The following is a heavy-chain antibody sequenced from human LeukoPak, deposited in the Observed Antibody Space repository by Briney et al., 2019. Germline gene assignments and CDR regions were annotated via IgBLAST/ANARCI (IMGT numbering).Heavy chain of an antibody. CDR1: GFSFISYG. CDR3: AKDPATDSSGYYSYLFDY. CDR2: ISGSGGTT. V-gene: IGHV3-23*01. D-gene: IGHD3-22*01. Sequence: GGSLRLSCAASGFSFISYGMSWVRQAPGKGLEWVSAISGSGGTTYYADSVRGRFIISRDNSKNTLYLQMNSLRAEDTAVYYCAKDPATDSSGYYSYLFDYWGQGTLVTVSS. J-gene: IGHJ4*02.